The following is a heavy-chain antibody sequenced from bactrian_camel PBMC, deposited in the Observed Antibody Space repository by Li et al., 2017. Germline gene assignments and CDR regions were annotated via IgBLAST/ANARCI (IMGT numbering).Heavy chain of an antibody. V-gene: IGHV3S53*01. D-gene: IGHD4*01. CDR2: IDSTGRT. J-gene: IGHJ4*01. CDR3: AAGGQRAVFIAALNWAGCNVYNY. CDR1: SWKYGLYC. Sequence: HVQLVESGGGSVQAGGSLRLSCAASSWKYGLYCLGWFRQAPGKEREEVAIIDSTGRTNYADSVKGRFTVSEDNPKNILYLQMNILKPEDTAIYSCAAGGQRAVFIAALNWAGCNVYNYWGQGTQVTVS.